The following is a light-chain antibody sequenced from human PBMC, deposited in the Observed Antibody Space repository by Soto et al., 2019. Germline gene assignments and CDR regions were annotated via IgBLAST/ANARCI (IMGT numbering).Light chain of an antibody. Sequence: LTQPASVSGSPGQSITISCTGTSSDVGSYNLVSWYQQHPGKAPKLMIYEGSKRPSGVSNRFSGSKSGNTASLTISGLQAEDEADYYCCSYAGSSTFFYVFGTGTKVTVL. CDR1: SSDVGSYNL. V-gene: IGLV2-23*03. J-gene: IGLJ1*01. CDR3: CSYAGSSTFFYV. CDR2: EGS.